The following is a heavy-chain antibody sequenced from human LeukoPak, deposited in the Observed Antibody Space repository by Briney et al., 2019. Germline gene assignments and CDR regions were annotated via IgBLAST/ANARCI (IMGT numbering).Heavy chain of an antibody. Sequence: ASVKVSCKASGYTFTGYYIHWVRQAPGQGLEWMGWINPNSGDTNYAQKFQGRVTMTRDTSITTAFMELSRLRSDDTAVYYCARDAPITPDAFDIWGQGTMVTVSS. CDR3: ARDAPITPDAFDI. CDR1: GYTFTGYY. D-gene: IGHD2-15*01. CDR2: INPNSGDT. V-gene: IGHV1-2*02. J-gene: IGHJ3*02.